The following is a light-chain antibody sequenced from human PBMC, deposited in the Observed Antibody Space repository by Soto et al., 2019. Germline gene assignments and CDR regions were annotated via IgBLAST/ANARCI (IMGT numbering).Light chain of an antibody. Sequence: DIQMTQSPSSLSASVGDRVTMTCRASQTISSYLNWYQQKPGKAPNLLIYAASSLKSGVPSRFSGSGSGTDLTLTINSLQPEDFAIYYCQQTYSTPRTFGQGTKVEIK. CDR1: QTISSY. CDR3: QQTYSTPRT. V-gene: IGKV1-39*01. J-gene: IGKJ1*01. CDR2: AAS.